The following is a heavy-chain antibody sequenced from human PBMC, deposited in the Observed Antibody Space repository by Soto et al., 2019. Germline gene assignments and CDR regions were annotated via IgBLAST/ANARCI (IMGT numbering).Heavy chain of an antibody. V-gene: IGHV1-8*01. CDR3: ARGIKYGDYSRWCDP. J-gene: IGHJ5*02. CDR2: INPNSGNT. D-gene: IGHD4-17*01. CDR1: GYIFTYYD. Sequence: QVQLVQSGAEVKKPGASVKVSCKASGYIFTYYDINWVRQATGQGLEYLGWINPNSGNTGYVQKFKGRVTMTRNTSINTAYMELNSLRSEDTAVYYCARGIKYGDYSRWCDPWGQGTLVTVSS.